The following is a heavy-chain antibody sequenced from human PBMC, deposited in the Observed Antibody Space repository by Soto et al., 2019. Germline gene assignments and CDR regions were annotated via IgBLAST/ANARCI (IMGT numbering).Heavy chain of an antibody. CDR1: GGSFSGYY. CDR3: ARGRGVEAYYYYMDV. J-gene: IGHJ6*03. Sequence: QVQLQQWGAGLLKPSETLTLTCAVYGGSFSGYYSSWIRQPPGKGLEWIGEINHSGSTNYNPSLKSRVTISVDTSKNQFSLKLSSVTAADTAVYYCARGRGVEAYYYYMDVWGKGTTVTVSS. CDR2: INHSGST. D-gene: IGHD3-10*01. V-gene: IGHV4-34*01.